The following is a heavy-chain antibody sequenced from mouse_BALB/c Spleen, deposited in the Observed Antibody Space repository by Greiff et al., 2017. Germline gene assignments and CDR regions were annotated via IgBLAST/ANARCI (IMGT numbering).Heavy chain of an antibody. CDR2: IWAGGST. CDR1: GFSLTSYG. V-gene: IGHV2-9*02. CDR3: AREGLRSYDYAMDY. Sequence: VHLVESGPGLVAPSQSLSITCTVSGFSLTSYGVHWVRQPPGKGLEWLGVIWAGGSTNYNSALMSRLSISKDNSKSQVFLKMNSLQTDDTAMYYCAREGLRSYDYAMDYWGQGTSVTVSS. D-gene: IGHD1-1*01. J-gene: IGHJ4*01.